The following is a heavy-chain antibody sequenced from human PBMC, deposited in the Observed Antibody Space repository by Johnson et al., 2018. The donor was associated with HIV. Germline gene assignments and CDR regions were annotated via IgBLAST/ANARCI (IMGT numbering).Heavy chain of an antibody. CDR2: ISWNSGSI. D-gene: IGHD6-13*01. CDR3: AKASVGIAAAGGAFDI. Sequence: VQLVESGGVVVQPGGSLRLSCAATGFTFDDYAMHWVRQAPGKGLEWVTGISWNSGSIGYADSAKGRVTTSRDNAKNSLYLQMNSLRAEDTAWYYCAKASVGIAAAGGAFDIWGQGTMVTVSS. CDR1: GFTFDDYA. J-gene: IGHJ3*02. V-gene: IGHV3-9*01.